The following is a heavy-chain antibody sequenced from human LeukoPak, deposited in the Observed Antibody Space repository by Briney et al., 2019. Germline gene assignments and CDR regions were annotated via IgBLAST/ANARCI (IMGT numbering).Heavy chain of an antibody. J-gene: IGHJ4*02. CDR2: INHNGNVN. V-gene: IGHV3-7*03. CDR3: AKDTGYYYDSSGYYYWDY. Sequence: GGSLRLSCAASGFTFSSYWMNWARQAPGKGLEWVASINHNGNVNYYVDSVKGRFTISRDNAKNSLYLQMNSLRAEDTALYYCAKDTGYYYDSSGYYYWDYWGQGTLVTVSS. CDR1: GFTFSSYW. D-gene: IGHD3-22*01.